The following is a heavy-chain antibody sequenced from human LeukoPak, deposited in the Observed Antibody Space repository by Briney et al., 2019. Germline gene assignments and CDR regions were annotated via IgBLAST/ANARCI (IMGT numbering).Heavy chain of an antibody. CDR2: ITGSGGNT. CDR3: AKWGDYDVLTGYYVSDY. CDR1: GFTFSNYA. Sequence: GGSLRLSCAASGFTFSNYAMSWVRQAPGKGLEWVSAITGSGGNTYYSDSVKGRFTISRDNSKNTVFLQMNSLRAEDTAVYYCAKWGDYDVLTGYYVSDYWGQGTLVTVSS. D-gene: IGHD3-9*01. V-gene: IGHV3-23*01. J-gene: IGHJ4*02.